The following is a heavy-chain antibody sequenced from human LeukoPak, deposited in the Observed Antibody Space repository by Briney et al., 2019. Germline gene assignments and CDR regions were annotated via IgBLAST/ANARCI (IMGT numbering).Heavy chain of an antibody. CDR1: GGSVTDYY. J-gene: IGHJ4*02. CDR3: ARLSTVTTSFDY. D-gene: IGHD4-17*01. CDR2: IYHSGST. Sequence: SETLSLTCTVSGGSVTDYYWGWIRQPPGKGLEWIGSIYHSGSTYYNPSLKSRVTISVDTSKNQFSLKLSSVTAADTAVYYCARLSTVTTSFDYWGQGTLVTVSS. V-gene: IGHV4-38-2*02.